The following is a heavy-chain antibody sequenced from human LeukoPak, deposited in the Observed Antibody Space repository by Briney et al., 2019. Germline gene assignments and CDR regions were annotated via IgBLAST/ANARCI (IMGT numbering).Heavy chain of an antibody. V-gene: IGHV1-18*01. Sequence: ASVKVSCKASGYTFTSYGISWVRQAPGQGLEWMGWISAYNGNTNYAQKLQGRVTMTTDTSTSTAYMELRSLRSDDTAVYYCARDPGYCSSTSCYRGANFDYWGQGTQVTVSS. J-gene: IGHJ4*02. CDR3: ARDPGYCSSTSCYRGANFDY. CDR1: GYTFTSYG. D-gene: IGHD2-2*03. CDR2: ISAYNGNT.